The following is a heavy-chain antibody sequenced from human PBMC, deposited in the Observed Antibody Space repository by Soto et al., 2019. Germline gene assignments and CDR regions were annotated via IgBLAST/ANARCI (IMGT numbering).Heavy chain of an antibody. CDR3: AHYYGSGSYWLDT. J-gene: IGHJ5*02. V-gene: IGHV4-39*01. D-gene: IGHD3-10*01. CDR2: IYYSGST. CDR1: GGSISSSSYY. Sequence: SETLSLTCTVSGGSISSSSYYWGWIRQPPGKGLEWIGSIYYSGSTYYNPSLKSRVTISVDTSKNQFSLKLSSVTAADTAVYYCAHYYGSGSYWLDTWGQGTLVTVSS.